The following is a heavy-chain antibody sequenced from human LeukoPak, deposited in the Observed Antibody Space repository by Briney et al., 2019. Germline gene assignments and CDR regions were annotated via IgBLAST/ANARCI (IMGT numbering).Heavy chain of an antibody. V-gene: IGHV4-34*01. CDR3: ARGANTIFGVVIMGPFDY. CDR2: INHSGST. Sequence: SETLSLTCTVSGGSISSYYWSWIRQPPGKGLEWIGEINHSGSTNYNPSLKSRVTISVDTSKNQFSLKLSSVTAADTAVYYCARGANTIFGVVIMGPFDYWGQGTLVTVSS. CDR1: GGSISSYY. J-gene: IGHJ4*02. D-gene: IGHD3-3*01.